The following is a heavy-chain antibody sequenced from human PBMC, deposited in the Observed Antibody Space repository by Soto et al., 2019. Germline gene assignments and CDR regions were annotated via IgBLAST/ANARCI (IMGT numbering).Heavy chain of an antibody. CDR1: GGTFSSYA. V-gene: IGHV1-69*13. CDR3: AGVAATVIYYYYGMDV. D-gene: IGHD2-15*01. J-gene: IGHJ6*02. CDR2: IIPIFGTA. Sequence: SVKVSCKASGGTFSSYAISWVRQAPGQGPEWMGGIIPIFGTANYAQKFQGRVTITADESTSTAYMELSSLRSEDTAVYYCAGVAATVIYYYYGMDVWGQGTTVTVSS.